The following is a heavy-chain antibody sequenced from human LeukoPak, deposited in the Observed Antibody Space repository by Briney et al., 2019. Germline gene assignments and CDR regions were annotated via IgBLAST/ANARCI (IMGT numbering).Heavy chain of an antibody. Sequence: SVKVSCKASGGTFSSYAISWVRQAPGQGLEWMGRIIPILGIANYAQKFQGGVTITADKSTSTAYMELSSLRSEDTAVYYCARDSDPDNWFDPWGQGTLVTVSS. V-gene: IGHV1-69*04. CDR1: GGTFSSYA. CDR2: IIPILGIA. J-gene: IGHJ5*02. CDR3: ARDSDPDNWFDP.